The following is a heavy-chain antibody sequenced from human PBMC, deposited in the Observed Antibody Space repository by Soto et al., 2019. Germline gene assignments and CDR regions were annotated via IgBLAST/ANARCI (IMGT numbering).Heavy chain of an antibody. CDR3: ARDPIEPRYFDWLDAFDI. V-gene: IGHV3-21*01. Sequence: PGGSLRLSCAPSGFTFRSYSMHWVRQAPGKGLEWVSSMSSSSSYIYYADSVKGRFTISRDNAKNSLYLQMNNLRAEDTAMYYCARDPIEPRYFDWLDAFDIWGQGT. J-gene: IGHJ3*02. CDR1: GFTFRSYS. CDR2: MSSSSSYI. D-gene: IGHD3-9*01.